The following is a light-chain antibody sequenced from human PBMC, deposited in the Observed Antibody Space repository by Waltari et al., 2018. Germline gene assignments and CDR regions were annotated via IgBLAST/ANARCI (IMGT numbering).Light chain of an antibody. CDR2: AAS. J-gene: IGKJ1*01. V-gene: IGKV1-39*01. Sequence: DIQMTQSPSSLSASVGDRVTITCRASQSISSYLNWYQQKPGKAPKLLIYAASSLQSGVPSRLSGSGSVTDFTLTISSLQPEDFATYYCQQSYSTLRTFGQGTKVEIK. CDR1: QSISSY. CDR3: QQSYSTLRT.